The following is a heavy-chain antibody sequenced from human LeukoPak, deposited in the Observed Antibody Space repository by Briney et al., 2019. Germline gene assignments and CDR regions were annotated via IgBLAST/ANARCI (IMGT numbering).Heavy chain of an antibody. D-gene: IGHD3-22*01. CDR1: GYSFTSYW. J-gene: IGHJ4*02. V-gene: IGHV5-51*01. CDR3: ARLDSSGYYFYEYFDY. CDR2: IYPGDSDT. Sequence: GESLKISCKGSGYSFTSYWIGRVRQMPGKGLEWMGIIYPGDSDTRYSPSFQGQVTISADKSISTAYLQWSSLKASDTAMYYCARLDSSGYYFYEYFDYWGQGTLVTVSS.